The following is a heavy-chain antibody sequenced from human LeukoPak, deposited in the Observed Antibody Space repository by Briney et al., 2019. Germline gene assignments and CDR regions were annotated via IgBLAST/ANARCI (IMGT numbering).Heavy chain of an antibody. Sequence: ASVKVSCKASGYTFTSYYMYWVRQAPGQGLEWMGIINPSGGSTSYAQKFQGRVTMTRDTSTSTVYMKLSSLRSEDTAVFYCARSYSNFDYWGQGTLVTVSS. CDR3: ARSYSNFDY. D-gene: IGHD4-11*01. J-gene: IGHJ4*02. CDR1: GYTFTSYY. V-gene: IGHV1-46*01. CDR2: INPSGGST.